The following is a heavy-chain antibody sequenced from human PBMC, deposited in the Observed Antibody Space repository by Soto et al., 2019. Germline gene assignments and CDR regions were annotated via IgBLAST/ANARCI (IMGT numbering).Heavy chain of an antibody. J-gene: IGHJ4*01. CDR2: ITWNSGKI. Sequence: GGSLRLSCTASGFTFDDYAMHWVRQGPGRGLEWVSGITWNSGKIAYADSVKGRFTIARDDDNNSLYLQMNSLRPEDTALYYCVKDSYADFHRVLSTAEYFFDYWGHGTQVTVSS. CDR3: VKDSYADFHRVLSTAEYFFDY. D-gene: IGHD2-15*01. V-gene: IGHV3-9*01. CDR1: GFTFDDYA.